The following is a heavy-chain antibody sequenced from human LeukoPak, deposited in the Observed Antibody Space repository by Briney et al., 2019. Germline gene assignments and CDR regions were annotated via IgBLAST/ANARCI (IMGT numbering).Heavy chain of an antibody. Sequence: GGSLRLSCAASGFTFSIYAMSWVRQAPGKGLEWVSAISGSGGSTYYADSVKGRFTISRDNSKNTLYLQMNNLRAEDTAVYYCAKSSSYYYYGMDVGGQGTTVTVSS. V-gene: IGHV3-23*01. J-gene: IGHJ6*02. CDR1: GFTFSIYA. CDR2: ISGSGGST. CDR3: AKSSSYYYYGMDV.